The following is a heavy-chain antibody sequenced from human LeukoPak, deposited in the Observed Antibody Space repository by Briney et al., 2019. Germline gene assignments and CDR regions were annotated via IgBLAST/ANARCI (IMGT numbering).Heavy chain of an antibody. Sequence: GASVKVSCKPSGYTVTPCEIHWVRQATGQGLEWMGWMNPNSGNTGYGQSFQGRITMTRDISIGTAYMELSNLTSEDTAIYCCTRGSSRRRDNWGQGTLVTVSA. J-gene: IGHJ4*02. V-gene: IGHV1-8*01. CDR2: MNPNSGNT. CDR3: TRGSSRRRDN. CDR1: GYTVTPCE.